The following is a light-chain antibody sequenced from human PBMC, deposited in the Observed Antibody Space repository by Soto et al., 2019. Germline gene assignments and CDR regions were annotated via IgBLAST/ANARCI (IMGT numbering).Light chain of an antibody. CDR2: EVN. CDR1: SSDVGIFNY. CDR3: CSYGGGNNFYV. V-gene: IGLV2-8*01. J-gene: IGLJ1*01. Sequence: QSVLTQPPSASGSPGQSVTISCTGTSSDVGIFNYVSWYQQHPDQAPKLLIFEVNKRPSGVPDRFSASKSGNTASLTVSGLQAEDEADYYCCSYGGGNNFYVFGTGTKVTVL.